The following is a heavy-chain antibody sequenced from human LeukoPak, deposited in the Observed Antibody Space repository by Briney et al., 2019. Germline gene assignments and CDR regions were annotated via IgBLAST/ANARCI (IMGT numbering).Heavy chain of an antibody. CDR1: GGSISSYY. CDR2: IYYSGST. V-gene: IGHV4-59*01. Sequence: SETLSLTCTVSGGSISSYYWSWIRQPPGKGLEWIGYIYYSGSTNYNPSLKSRVTISVDTSKNQFSLNLSSVTAADTAVYYCARESSSSWYGNWFDPWGQGTLVTVSS. CDR3: ARESSSSWYGNWFDP. J-gene: IGHJ5*02. D-gene: IGHD6-13*01.